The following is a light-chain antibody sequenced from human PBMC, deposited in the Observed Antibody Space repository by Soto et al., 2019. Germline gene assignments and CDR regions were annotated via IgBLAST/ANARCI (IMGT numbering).Light chain of an antibody. CDR1: QSIRTN. CDR3: QQYFNWPLTWT. Sequence: EIELTQSPATLSVSAGGTVTLSCRASQSIRTNVAWYQQNPGQAPRLLVYGASTRTTGVPARFSGSGSGIEFTLTISSLQSEDSAFYYCQQYFNWPLTWTFGPGTKVQIK. J-gene: IGKJ1*01. V-gene: IGKV3-15*01. CDR2: GAS.